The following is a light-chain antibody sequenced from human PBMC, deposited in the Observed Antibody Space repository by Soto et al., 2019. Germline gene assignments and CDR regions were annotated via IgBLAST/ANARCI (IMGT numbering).Light chain of an antibody. J-gene: IGKJ4*01. CDR1: QSVSTN. Sequence: EIVMTQSPATLSVSPGERATLSCRAGQSVSTNLAWYQHKPGQAPRFLIYGASTRATGIPARFSGSGSGTEFTLIISSLQSEDSAVYYCQQYNDLLSFGGGTKVDIK. CDR2: GAS. CDR3: QQYNDLLS. V-gene: IGKV3-15*01.